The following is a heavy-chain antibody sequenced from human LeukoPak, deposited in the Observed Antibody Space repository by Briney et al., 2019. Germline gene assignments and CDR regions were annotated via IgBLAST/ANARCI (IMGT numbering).Heavy chain of an antibody. V-gene: IGHV3-30-3*02. CDR3: AKLHPAYCSGGSCPPGFDY. J-gene: IGHJ4*02. CDR2: ISYDGSNK. D-gene: IGHD2-15*01. CDR1: GFTFSSYA. Sequence: PGRSLRLSCAASGFTFSSYAMHWVRQAPGKGLEWVAVISYDGSNKYYADSVKGRFTISRDNSKNTLYLQMNSLRAEDTAVYYCAKLHPAYCSGGSCPPGFDYWGQGTLVTVSS.